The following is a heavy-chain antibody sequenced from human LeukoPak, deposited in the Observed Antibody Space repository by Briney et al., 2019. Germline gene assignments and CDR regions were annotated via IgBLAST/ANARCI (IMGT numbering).Heavy chain of an antibody. D-gene: IGHD3-3*01. CDR3: ASLPATFDFWSGTFDY. CDR1: GYSISSGYY. CDR2: IYHSGST. V-gene: IGHV4-38-2*01. Sequence: SETLSLTCAVSGYSISSGYYWGWIRQPPGKGLEWIGSIYHSGSTYYNPSLKSRVTISVDKSKNQFSLNLSSVTAADTAVYYCASLPATFDFWSGTFDYWGQGTLVTVSS. J-gene: IGHJ4*02.